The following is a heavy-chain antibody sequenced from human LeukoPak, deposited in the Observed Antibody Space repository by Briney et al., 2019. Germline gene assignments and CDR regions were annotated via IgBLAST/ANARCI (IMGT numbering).Heavy chain of an antibody. Sequence: GGSLRLACAASGFTFSSYWMHWVRQGPGKGLVWVSRINSDGSSLTYAASVEGRFTISRDNAKNTLYLQMNSLRAEDTAVYYCAGEPGSHAGAVPAYWGQGALVTVSS. CDR2: INSDGSSL. CDR3: AGEPGSHAGAVPAY. V-gene: IGHV3-74*01. J-gene: IGHJ4*02. CDR1: GFTFSSYW. D-gene: IGHD1-26*01.